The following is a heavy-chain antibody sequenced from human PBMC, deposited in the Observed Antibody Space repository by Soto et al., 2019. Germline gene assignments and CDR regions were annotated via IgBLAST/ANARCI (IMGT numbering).Heavy chain of an antibody. CDR3: AVSASGSYPFDY. D-gene: IGHD1-26*01. J-gene: IGHJ4*02. CDR2: IYYSGST. CDR1: SAPVSSSTYT. Sequence: PSETLSLTCTVSSAPVSSSTYTWGWIRQPPGKGLEWIGSIYYSGSTYYNPSLNSRVTVSVDTSKNQFSLKLSSVTAADTAVYYCAVSASGSYPFDYWGQGTLVTVSS. V-gene: IGHV4-39*01.